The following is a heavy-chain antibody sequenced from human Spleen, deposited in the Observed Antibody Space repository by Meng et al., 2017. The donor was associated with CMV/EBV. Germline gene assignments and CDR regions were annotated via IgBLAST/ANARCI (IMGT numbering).Heavy chain of an antibody. CDR3: ARDAGSYGMDV. CDR2: IYYSGST. CDR1: GGSVASGSYY. D-gene: IGHD2-15*01. J-gene: IGHJ6*02. V-gene: IGHV4-61*01. Sequence: SETLSLTCTVSGGSVASGSYYWSWIRQSPGKGLEWIGYIYYSGSTNYNPSLKSRVTISVDTSKNQFSLKLSSVTAADTAVYYCARDAGSYGMDVWGQGTTVTVSS.